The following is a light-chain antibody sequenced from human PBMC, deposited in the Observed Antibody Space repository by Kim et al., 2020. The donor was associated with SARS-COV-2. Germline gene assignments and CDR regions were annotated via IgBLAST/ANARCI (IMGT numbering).Light chain of an antibody. Sequence: VAVSPDQTASSTCCGEKVGDKYACWYQQKPSQSPVLVIYQDSKRPSGIPERFSGSNAGNTATLTISGTQAMDEADYFCQAWDSSSVVFGGGTQLTVL. CDR3: QAWDSSSVV. V-gene: IGLV3-1*01. J-gene: IGLJ2*01. CDR2: QDS. CDR1: KVGDKY.